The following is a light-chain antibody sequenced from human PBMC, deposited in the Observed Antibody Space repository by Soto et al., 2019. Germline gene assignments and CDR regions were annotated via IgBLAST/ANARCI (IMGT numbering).Light chain of an antibody. CDR1: QGTRNY. V-gene: IGKV3-11*01. Sequence: EVVLTQSPATLSLSPGERATLSCRASQGTRNYLAWYQQKVGQAPRLLIYDASNRAPGIPARFSGSGSGTDFTLTISSLEPEDFAVYFCQQRSNWPAFGQGTKVEIK. J-gene: IGKJ1*01. CDR3: QQRSNWPA. CDR2: DAS.